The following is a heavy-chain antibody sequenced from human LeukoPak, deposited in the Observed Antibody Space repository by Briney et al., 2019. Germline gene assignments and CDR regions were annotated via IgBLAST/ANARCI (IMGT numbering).Heavy chain of an antibody. J-gene: IGHJ5*02. CDR2: IYYSGST. D-gene: IGHD5-18*01. V-gene: IGHV4-61*08. Sequence: SETLSLTCTVSGGSISSGGYYWSWIRQHPGKGLEWIGYIYYSGSTNYNPSLKSRVTISVDTSKNQFSLKLSSVTAADTAVYYCARVTHIQETPFDPWGQGTLVTVSS. CDR1: GGSISSGGYY. CDR3: ARVTHIQETPFDP.